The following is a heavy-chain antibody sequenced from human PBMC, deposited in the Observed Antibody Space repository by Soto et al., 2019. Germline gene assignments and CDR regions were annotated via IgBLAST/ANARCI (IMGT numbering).Heavy chain of an antibody. D-gene: IGHD3-10*01. V-gene: IGHV3-33*01. Sequence: GGSLRLSCAASGFTFSSYGMHWVRQAPGKGLEWVAVIWYDGSNKYYADSVKGRFTISRDNSKNTLYLQMNSLRAEDTAAYYCAGMVRGVIPKLNWFDPWGQGTLVTVSS. CDR3: AGMVRGVIPKLNWFDP. CDR1: GFTFSSYG. CDR2: IWYDGSNK. J-gene: IGHJ5*02.